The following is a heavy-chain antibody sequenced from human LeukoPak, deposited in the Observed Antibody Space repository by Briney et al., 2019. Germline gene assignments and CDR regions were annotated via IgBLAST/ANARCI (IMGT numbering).Heavy chain of an antibody. CDR3: TTRVVTTNAY. CDR2: IQTTREVGTT. J-gene: IGHJ4*02. D-gene: IGHD3-22*01. Sequence: GGSLRLSCAASGFTFNNAWMNWVRQAPGKGLEWVGRIQTTREVGTTDCAAPMRGRFTISRDDSRNTIKLQMDSLKTEVTPVYYCTTRVVTTNAYWGQGTLVTVSS. V-gene: IGHV3-15*01. CDR1: GFTFNNAW.